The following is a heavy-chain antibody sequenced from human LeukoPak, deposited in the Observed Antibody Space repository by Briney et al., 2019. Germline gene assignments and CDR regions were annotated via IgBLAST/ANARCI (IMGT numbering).Heavy chain of an antibody. CDR3: ARDPAWGAIDY. D-gene: IGHD7-27*01. CDR2: MNEDGSGT. Sequence: TGGSLRLSCAVSGFSIGSSWMSWVRQPPGKGLEWVADMNEDGSGTYYVDFVKGRFTVSRDNAQNSVYLQMNSLRVEDTGVYYCARDPAWGAIDYWGQGTLVTVSS. CDR1: GFSIGSSW. J-gene: IGHJ4*02. V-gene: IGHV3-7*01.